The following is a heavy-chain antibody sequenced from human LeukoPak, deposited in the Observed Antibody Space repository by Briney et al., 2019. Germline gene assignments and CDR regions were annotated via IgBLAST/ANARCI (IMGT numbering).Heavy chain of an antibody. CDR3: ARDAMGIAAAGTPFDP. CDR2: INPNSGGT. V-gene: IGHV1-2*06. CDR1: GYTFTGYY. D-gene: IGHD6-13*01. J-gene: IGHJ5*02. Sequence: VASAKVSCKASGYTFTGYYMHWVRQAPGQGLEWMGRINPNSGGTNYAQKFQGRVTMTRDTSISTAYMELSRLRSDDTAVYYCARDAMGIAAAGTPFDPWGQGTLVTVSS.